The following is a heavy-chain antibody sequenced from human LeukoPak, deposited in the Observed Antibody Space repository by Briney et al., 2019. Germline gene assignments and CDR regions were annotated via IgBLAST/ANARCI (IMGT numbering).Heavy chain of an antibody. CDR1: GGSFSGYY. V-gene: IGHV4-34*01. CDR2: INHSGGT. Sequence: SETLSLTCAVYGGSFSGYYWSWIRQPPGEGLEWIGEINHSGGTNYNPSLKSRVTISVDTSKNQFSLKLSSVTAADTAVYYCARGQTYYYDSSGYYLDYWGQGTLVTVSS. D-gene: IGHD3-22*01. CDR3: ARGQTYYYDSSGYYLDY. J-gene: IGHJ4*02.